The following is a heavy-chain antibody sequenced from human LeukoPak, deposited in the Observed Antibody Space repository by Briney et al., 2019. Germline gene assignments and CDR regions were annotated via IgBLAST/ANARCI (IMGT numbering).Heavy chain of an antibody. CDR1: GYTFTSKY. CDR3: ARDNSVRDEAWWFNP. V-gene: IGHV1-46*01. J-gene: IGHJ5*02. CDR2: ISTSGGST. D-gene: IGHD5-24*01. Sequence: GASVTVSYKACGYTFTSKYMHWVRQAPGKGREGMGVISTSGGSTTYAQKFQGRVTLTRDMSTSTVYLELISLRSEDTAVYYCARDNSVRDEAWWFNPWGQGTLVTVSS.